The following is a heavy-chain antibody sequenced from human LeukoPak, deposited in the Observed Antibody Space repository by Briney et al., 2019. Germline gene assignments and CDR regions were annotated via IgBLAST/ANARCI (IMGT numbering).Heavy chain of an antibody. V-gene: IGHV3-23*01. Sequence: GGSLRLSCAASGFTFSSYAMSWVRQAPGKGLEWVSAISGSGGSTYYADSVKGRFTISRDNSKNTLYLQMNSLRAEDTAVYYCAEHPPDYGDYVPLFDYWGQGTLVTVSS. CDR3: AEHPPDYGDYVPLFDY. D-gene: IGHD4-17*01. J-gene: IGHJ4*02. CDR1: GFTFSSYA. CDR2: ISGSGGST.